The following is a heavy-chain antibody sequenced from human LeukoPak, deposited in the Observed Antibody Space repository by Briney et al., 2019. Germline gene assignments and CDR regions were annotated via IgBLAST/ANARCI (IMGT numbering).Heavy chain of an antibody. CDR1: GITFSSDA. Sequence: GGSLRLSCAASGITFSSDAMHWVRQAPGKGLEWVAVISYDGSNKYYADSVKGRFTISRDNSKNTLYLQMNSLRAEDTAVYYCAKTIYGGTYRDAFDIWGQGTMVTVSS. D-gene: IGHD4-23*01. J-gene: IGHJ3*02. CDR3: AKTIYGGTYRDAFDI. CDR2: ISYDGSNK. V-gene: IGHV3-30*04.